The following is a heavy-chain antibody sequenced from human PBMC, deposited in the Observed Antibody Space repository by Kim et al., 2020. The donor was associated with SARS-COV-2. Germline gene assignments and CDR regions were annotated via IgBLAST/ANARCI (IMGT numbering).Heavy chain of an antibody. CDR2: IYYSGST. CDR3: ASGSGYSVDY. D-gene: IGHD6-13*01. J-gene: IGHJ4*02. CDR1: GGSISSSSYY. V-gene: IGHV4-39*01. Sequence: SETLSLTCTVSGGSISSSSYYWGWIRQPPGKGLEWIGSIYYSGSTYYNPSLKSRVTISVDTSKNQFSLKLSSVTAADTAVYYCASGSGYSVDYWGQGTLVTVSS.